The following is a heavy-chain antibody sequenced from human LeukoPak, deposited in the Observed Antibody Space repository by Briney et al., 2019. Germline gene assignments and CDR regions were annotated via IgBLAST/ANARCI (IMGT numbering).Heavy chain of an antibody. CDR2: INWNGGST. CDR3: ARVKGYCSSTSCYPRPYYYMDV. Sequence: GGSLRLSCAASGLIVSSNYMSWVRQAPGKGLEWVSGINWNGGSTGYADSVKGRFTISRDNAKNSLYLQMNSLRAEDTALYHCARVKGYCSSTSCYPRPYYYMDVWGKGTTVTVSS. J-gene: IGHJ6*03. D-gene: IGHD2-2*01. V-gene: IGHV3-20*01. CDR1: GLIVSSNY.